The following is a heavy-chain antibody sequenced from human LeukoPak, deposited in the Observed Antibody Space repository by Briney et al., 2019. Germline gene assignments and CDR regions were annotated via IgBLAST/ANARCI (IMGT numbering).Heavy chain of an antibody. CDR2: ISWNSGSI. CDR1: GFTFDDYA. CDR3: AKDSSLYCSGGSCLEATFDY. V-gene: IGHV3-9*01. J-gene: IGHJ4*02. D-gene: IGHD2-15*01. Sequence: SLRLSCAASGFTFDDYAMHWVRQAPGKGLEWVSGISWNSGSIGYADSVKGRFTISRDNAKNSLYLQMNSLRAEDTALYYCAKDSSLYCSGGSCLEATFDYWGQGTLVTVSS.